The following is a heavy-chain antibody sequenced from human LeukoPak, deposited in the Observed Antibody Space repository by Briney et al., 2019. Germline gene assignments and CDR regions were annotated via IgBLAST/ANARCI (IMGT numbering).Heavy chain of an antibody. Sequence: SETLSLTCTVSGGSISSYYWSWIRQPAGKGLEWIGRIYSSGSTNYNPSLKSRVTMSVDTSKNQFSLKLSSVSAADTAVYYCAGSTVTTYQDAFDIWGQGTMVTVSS. CDR3: AGSTVTTYQDAFDI. J-gene: IGHJ3*02. CDR1: GGSISSYY. CDR2: IYSSGST. V-gene: IGHV4-4*07. D-gene: IGHD4-17*01.